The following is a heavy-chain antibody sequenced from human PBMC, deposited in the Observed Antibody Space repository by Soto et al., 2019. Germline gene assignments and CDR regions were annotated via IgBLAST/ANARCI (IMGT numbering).Heavy chain of an antibody. CDR3: AKEGYDILTGYYHAFDI. CDR1: GFTFDDYA. D-gene: IGHD3-9*01. Sequence: GGSLRLSCAASGFTFDDYAMHWVRQAPGKGLEWVSGISWNSGSIGYADSVKGRFTISRDNAKNSLYLQMNSLRAEDTALYYCAKEGYDILTGYYHAFDIWGQGTMVTVSS. CDR2: ISWNSGSI. J-gene: IGHJ3*02. V-gene: IGHV3-9*01.